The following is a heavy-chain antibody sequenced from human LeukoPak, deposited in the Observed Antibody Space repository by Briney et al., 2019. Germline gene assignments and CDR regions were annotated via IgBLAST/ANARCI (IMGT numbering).Heavy chain of an antibody. CDR3: ARSSGYHRGKDY. CDR2: ISSSSTI. D-gene: IGHD3-22*01. CDR1: GFTFSSYS. J-gene: IGHJ4*02. Sequence: GGSLRLSCAASGFTFSSYSMNWVRQAPGKGLEWVSYISSSSTIYYADSVKGRFTISRDNAKNSLYLQMNSLRAEDTAVYYCARSSGYHRGKDYWGQGTLVTVSS. V-gene: IGHV3-48*01.